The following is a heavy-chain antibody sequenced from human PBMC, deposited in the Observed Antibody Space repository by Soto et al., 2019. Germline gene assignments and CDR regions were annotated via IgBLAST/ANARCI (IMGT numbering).Heavy chain of an antibody. Sequence: HGGSLRLSCAASGFTFSSYSMNWVRQAPGKGLEWVSSISSSSSYIYYADSVKGRFTISRDNAKNSLYLQMNSLRAEDTAVYYCARDRRIVVVVAATYAFDIWGQGTMVTVSS. D-gene: IGHD2-15*01. CDR1: GFTFSSYS. V-gene: IGHV3-21*01. J-gene: IGHJ3*02. CDR2: ISSSSSYI. CDR3: ARDRRIVVVVAATYAFDI.